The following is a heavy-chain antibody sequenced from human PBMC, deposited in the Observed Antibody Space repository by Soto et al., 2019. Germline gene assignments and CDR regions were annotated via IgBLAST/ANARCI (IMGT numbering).Heavy chain of an antibody. CDR3: ARRGSGVVKALREDAFDI. V-gene: IGHV4-39*01. CDR1: GGSISSSSYY. J-gene: IGHJ3*02. D-gene: IGHD3-3*01. CDR2: IYYSGST. Sequence: SETLSLTCTVSGGSISSSSYYWGWIRQPPGKGLEWIGSIYYSGSTYYNPSLKSRVTISVDTSKNQFSLKLSSVTAADTAVYYCARRGSGVVKALREDAFDIWGQGTMVTVSS.